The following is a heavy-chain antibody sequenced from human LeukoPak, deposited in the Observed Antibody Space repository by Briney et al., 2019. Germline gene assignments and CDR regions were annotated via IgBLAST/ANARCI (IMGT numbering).Heavy chain of an antibody. D-gene: IGHD2-15*01. CDR1: RFTFSHAW. CDR2: IKSKTDGGTT. CDR3: TTEDIVVVVGAYDP. V-gene: IGHV3-15*01. J-gene: IGHJ5*02. Sequence: GGSLRLSCAASRFTFSHAWMTWVRQAPGKGLEWVGRIKSKTDGGTTDYAAPVKGRFTISRDDSKNTLYLQMNSLKTEDTAVYYCTTEDIVVVVGAYDPWGQGTLVTVSS.